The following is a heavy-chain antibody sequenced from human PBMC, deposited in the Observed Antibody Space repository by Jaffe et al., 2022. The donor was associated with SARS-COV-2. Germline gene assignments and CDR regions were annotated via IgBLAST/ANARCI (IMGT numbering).Heavy chain of an antibody. CDR2: VSWNSGSI. Sequence: EVQLVESGGGLVQPGRSLRLSCAASGFTFDAYAMHWVRQAPGKGLEWVSGVSWNSGSIGYADSVKGRFTISRDNAKNSLYLQMNSLRAEDTALYYCAKDFSGSSNYYFDYWGQGTLVTVSS. D-gene: IGHD1-26*01. V-gene: IGHV3-9*01. J-gene: IGHJ4*02. CDR3: AKDFSGSSNYYFDY. CDR1: GFTFDAYA.